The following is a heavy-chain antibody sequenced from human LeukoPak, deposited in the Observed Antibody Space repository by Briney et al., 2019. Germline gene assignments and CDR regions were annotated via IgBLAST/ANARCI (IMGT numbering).Heavy chain of an antibody. CDR1: GFSFSNYG. CDR2: IRFDGSTK. D-gene: IGHD1-26*01. V-gene: IGHV3-30*02. Sequence: GGSLRLSCATSGFSFSNYGMHWVRQAPGTGLEWVTFIRFDGSTKYSSDAVEGRFTVSRDNAKNTMYLQMDRLSVEDTAVYYCATHFIPLGYFASCGQGTLVTVSS. CDR3: ATHFIPLGYFAS. J-gene: IGHJ4*02.